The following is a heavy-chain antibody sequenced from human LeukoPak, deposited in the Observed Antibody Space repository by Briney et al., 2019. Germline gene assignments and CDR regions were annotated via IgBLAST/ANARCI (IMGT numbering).Heavy chain of an antibody. V-gene: IGHV4-34*01. Sequence: SETLSLTCAVYGGSFSGYYWSWIRQPPGKGLEWIGEINHSGSTNYNPSLKSRVTISVDTSKNQFSLELSSVTAADTAVYYCAGHLPSLGYWGQGTLVTVSS. CDR2: INHSGST. CDR3: AGHLPSLGY. J-gene: IGHJ4*02. CDR1: GGSFSGYY. D-gene: IGHD3-16*01.